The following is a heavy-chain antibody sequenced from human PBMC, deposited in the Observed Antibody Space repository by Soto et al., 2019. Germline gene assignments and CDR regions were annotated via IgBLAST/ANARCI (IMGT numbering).Heavy chain of an antibody. CDR3: ARVLGRAFDI. V-gene: IGHV3-53*04. D-gene: IGHD7-27*01. J-gene: IGHJ3*02. CDR2: IYSGGST. Sequence: GGSLRLSCAASGFTVSSNYMSWVRQAPGKGLEWVSVIYSGGSTYYADSVKGRFTISRHNSKNTLYLQMNSLRAEDTGVYYCARVLGRAFDIWGQGTMVTVSS. CDR1: GFTVSSNY.